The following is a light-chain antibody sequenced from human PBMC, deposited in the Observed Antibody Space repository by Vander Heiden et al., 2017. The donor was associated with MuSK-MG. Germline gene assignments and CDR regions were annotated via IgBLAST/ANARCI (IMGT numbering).Light chain of an antibody. CDR2: DAS. J-gene: IGKJ5*01. CDR3: QQYGSSPPIT. V-gene: IGKV3D-20*01. Sequence: EIVLTQSPATLSLSPGERATLSCGASQSVSSSYLAWYQQKPGLAPRLLIYDASSRATGIPDRFSGSGYGKDFTLTISRREPEDFAVYYCQQYGSSPPITFGQGTRLEIK. CDR1: QSVSSSY.